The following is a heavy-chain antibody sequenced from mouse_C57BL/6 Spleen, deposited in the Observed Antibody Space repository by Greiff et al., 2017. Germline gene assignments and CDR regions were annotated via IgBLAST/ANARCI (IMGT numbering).Heavy chain of an antibody. D-gene: IGHD1-1*01. CDR2: IYPGDGDT. V-gene: IGHV1-82*01. Sequence: QVQLQQSGPELVKPGASVKISCKASGYAFRSSWMNWVKQRPGKGLEWIGRIYPGDGDTNYNGKFKGKATLTADKSSSTAYMQLSSLTSEDSAVYFCARGYYGSSYFDYWGQGTTLTVSS. CDR1: GYAFRSSW. CDR3: ARGYYGSSYFDY. J-gene: IGHJ2*01.